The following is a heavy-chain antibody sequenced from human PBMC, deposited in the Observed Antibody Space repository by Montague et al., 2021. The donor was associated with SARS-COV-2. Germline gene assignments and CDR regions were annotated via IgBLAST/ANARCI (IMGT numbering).Heavy chain of an antibody. J-gene: IGHJ6*02. D-gene: IGHD3-22*01. CDR2: IYYTGST. Sequence: SEPLSLTCTVSGGSISSSSYYWGWIRQPPGKGLEWIGSIYYTGSTYYNPSLKSRVTISVDTSKNQFSLKLSSVTAADTAVYYCARDTRIAMLVVVTRYGLDVWGQGTTVTVSS. CDR1: GGSISSSSYY. CDR3: ARDTRIAMLVVVTRYGLDV. V-gene: IGHV4-39*07.